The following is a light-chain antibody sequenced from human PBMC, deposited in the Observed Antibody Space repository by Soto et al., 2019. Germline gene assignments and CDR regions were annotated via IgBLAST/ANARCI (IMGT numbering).Light chain of an antibody. V-gene: IGKV3-20*01. CDR3: QQYGSSHGYT. CDR1: QSVSSSY. J-gene: IGKJ2*01. Sequence: EIVLTQCPGTLSLSPGERATLSYRASQSVSSSYLAWYQQKPGQAPRLLIYGASSRATGIPDRFSGSGSGTDFTLTISRLEPEDFAVYYCQQYGSSHGYTFGQGTKLEIK. CDR2: GAS.